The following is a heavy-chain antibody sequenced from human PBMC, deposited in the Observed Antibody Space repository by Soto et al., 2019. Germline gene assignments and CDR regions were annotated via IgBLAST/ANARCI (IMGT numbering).Heavy chain of an antibody. CDR1: GGSISSYY. J-gene: IGHJ6*02. Sequence: PSETLSLTCTVSGGSISSYYWSWIRQPPGKGLEWIGYIYYSGSNNYNPSLKSRVTISVDTSKNQFSLKLSSVTAADTAVYYCARESNGDEDYYGMDVWGQGTTVTVS. V-gene: IGHV4-59*01. CDR2: IYYSGSN. CDR3: ARESNGDEDYYGMDV. D-gene: IGHD4-17*01.